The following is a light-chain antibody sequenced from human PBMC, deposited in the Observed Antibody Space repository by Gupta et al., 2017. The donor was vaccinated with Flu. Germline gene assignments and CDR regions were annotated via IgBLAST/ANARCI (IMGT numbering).Light chain of an antibody. CDR1: SSNIGSNT. Sequence: QSVLTQPPSASETPGQRVTISCSGSSSNIGSNTVNWYQQLSGTAPKLLIYSNNQRPSGVPDRFSGSKSGTSASLAISGLQAEDEADYYCAVWDDSRNDYVFGTGTKVAVL. V-gene: IGLV1-44*01. CDR3: AVWDDSRNDYV. CDR2: SNN. J-gene: IGLJ1*01.